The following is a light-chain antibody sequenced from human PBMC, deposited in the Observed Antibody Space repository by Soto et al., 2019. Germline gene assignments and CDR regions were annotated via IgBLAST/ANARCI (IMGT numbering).Light chain of an antibody. CDR2: DAS. V-gene: IGKV3-20*01. Sequence: EIVLTQSPGTLSLSPGERATLSCRASQSVRNVYLAWYQQKPGQAPRLLIYDASNRATGIPDRFSGSGSGTDFTLTINRLEPDDVPEYYCQQSGSSPRTFGQGTKLEIK. CDR3: QQSGSSPRT. CDR1: QSVRNVY. J-gene: IGKJ2*01.